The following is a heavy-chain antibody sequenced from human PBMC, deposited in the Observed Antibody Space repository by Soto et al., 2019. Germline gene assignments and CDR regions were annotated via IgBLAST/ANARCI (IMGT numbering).Heavy chain of an antibody. V-gene: IGHV1-18*01. J-gene: IGHJ6*02. CDR1: GYTFTSYG. CDR3: ARDPIYYDFWSGYYSQYYYYYGMDV. Sequence: ASVKVSCKASGYTFTSYGISWVRQAPGQGLEGMGWISAYNGNTNYAQKLQGRVTMTTATSTSTAYMELRSLRSDDTAVYYCARDPIYYDFWSGYYSQYYYYYGMDVWGQGTTVTVSS. CDR2: ISAYNGNT. D-gene: IGHD3-3*01.